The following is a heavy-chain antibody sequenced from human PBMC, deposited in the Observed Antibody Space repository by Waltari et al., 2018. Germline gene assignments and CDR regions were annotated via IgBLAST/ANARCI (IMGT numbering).Heavy chain of an antibody. CDR3: MCFGESFDH. CDR1: GFTFSSYG. D-gene: IGHD3-10*01. Sequence: VQLVESGGGVAQPGRSLRLSCAASGFTFSSYGMHWVRQAPGKGLEGVAVIWYDGSNKSYADSVKGRFTISRDNSKNTLYLQMNSLRAEDTAVYYCMCFGESFDHWGQGILVTVSS. V-gene: IGHV3-33*01. CDR2: IWYDGSNK. J-gene: IGHJ4*02.